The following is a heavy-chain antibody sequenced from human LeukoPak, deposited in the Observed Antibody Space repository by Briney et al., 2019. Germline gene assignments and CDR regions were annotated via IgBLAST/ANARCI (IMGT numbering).Heavy chain of an antibody. CDR2: IYYSGST. D-gene: IGHD6-19*01. CDR3: ARHSIVGQWLVPFDY. CDR1: GGSISSYY. V-gene: IGHV4-59*08. J-gene: IGHJ4*02. Sequence: KSSETLSHTCTVSGGSISSYYWSWIRQPPGKGLEWIGYIYYSGSTNYNPSLKSRVTISVDTSKNQFSLKLSSVTAADTAVYYCARHSIVGQWLVPFDYWGQGTLVTVSS.